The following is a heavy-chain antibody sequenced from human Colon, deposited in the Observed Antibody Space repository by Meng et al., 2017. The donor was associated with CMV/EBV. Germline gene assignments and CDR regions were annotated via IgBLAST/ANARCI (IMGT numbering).Heavy chain of an antibody. D-gene: IGHD5-18*01. CDR1: GFIFTSYT. Sequence: GVLKISCAASGFIFTSYTMIWVRQAPGKGLEWVSSVSTSGRDIVYADSVRGRFTLSRDNAKRSVSLQMDSLRAEDTAVYFCVRHLEAGRNGYSEPFWGQGTLVTVSS. CDR3: VRHLEAGRNGYSEPF. V-gene: IGHV3-21*01. J-gene: IGHJ1*01. CDR2: VSTSGRDI.